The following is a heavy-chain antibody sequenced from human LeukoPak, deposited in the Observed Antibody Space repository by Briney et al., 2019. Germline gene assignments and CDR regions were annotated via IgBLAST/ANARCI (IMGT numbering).Heavy chain of an antibody. CDR3: ASYDFWSGYYRA. Sequence: PSETLSLTCTVSGYSISSGYYWGWIRQPPGKGLEWIGSIYHSGSTYYNPSLKSRVTISVDTSKNQFSLKLSSVTAADTAVYYCASYDFWSGYYRAWGQGTLVTVSS. CDR2: IYHSGST. CDR1: GYSISSGYY. D-gene: IGHD3-3*01. J-gene: IGHJ5*02. V-gene: IGHV4-38-2*02.